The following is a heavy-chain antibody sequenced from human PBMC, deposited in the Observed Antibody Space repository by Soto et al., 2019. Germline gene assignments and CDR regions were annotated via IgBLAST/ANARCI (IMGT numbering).Heavy chain of an antibody. J-gene: IGHJ4*02. Sequence: PGGSLRLSCAASGFTFSSYGRHWVRQAPGKGLEWVAVIWYDGSNKYYADSVKGRFTISRDNSKNTLYLQMNSLRAEDTAVYYCARDGMAGTDPFDYWGQGTLVTVSS. CDR2: IWYDGSNK. V-gene: IGHV3-33*01. CDR3: ARDGMAGTDPFDY. CDR1: GFTFSSYG. D-gene: IGHD6-19*01.